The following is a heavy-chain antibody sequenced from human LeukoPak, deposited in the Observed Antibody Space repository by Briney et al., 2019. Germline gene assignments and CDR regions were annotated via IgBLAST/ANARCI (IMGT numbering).Heavy chain of an antibody. D-gene: IGHD1-26*01. CDR3: ASGIVGAIDY. CDR1: GGTFSTYA. Sequence: SVKVSCKASGGTFSTYAISWVRQAPGQGLEWMGGIIPIFGTANYAQKFQGRVTITADESTSTAYMELISLRSEDTAVYYCASGIVGAIDYWGQGTLVTVSS. V-gene: IGHV1-69*13. CDR2: IIPIFGTA. J-gene: IGHJ4*02.